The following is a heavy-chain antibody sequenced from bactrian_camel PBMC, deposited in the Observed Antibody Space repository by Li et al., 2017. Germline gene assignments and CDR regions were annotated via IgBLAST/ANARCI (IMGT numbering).Heavy chain of an antibody. CDR1: RAVYTDNC. J-gene: IGHJ6*01. V-gene: IGHV3S54*01. D-gene: IGHD8*01. CDR2: ISLGGGWP. Sequence: QVQLVESGGGSVQAGGSLRLSCTTSRAVYTDNCFGWLRQTPGKDREGLARISLGGGWPYYANAAKDRFTISQDNAKHTLDLQMSSLTPEDTAMYYCAADDSNLCNWHLRSEIFRYRGQGTQVTVS. CDR3: AADDSNLCNWHLRSEIFRY.